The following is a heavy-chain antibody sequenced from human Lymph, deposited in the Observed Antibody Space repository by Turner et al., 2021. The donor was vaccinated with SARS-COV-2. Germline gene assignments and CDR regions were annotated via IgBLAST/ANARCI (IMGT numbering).Heavy chain of an antibody. V-gene: IGHV4-30-4*01. CDR1: GGSISSGDYY. D-gene: IGHD2-8*01. J-gene: IGHJ4*02. Sequence: QVQLQESGPGLVKPSQTLSLTCTDSGGSISSGDYYWGWIRQPPGKGLEWIGYIYYSGSTFNNPSLKSRVTISVDTSKNQFSLKLSSVTAADTAVYYCARVVVLRRAYFDYWGQGTLVTVSS. CDR2: IYYSGST. CDR3: ARVVVLRRAYFDY.